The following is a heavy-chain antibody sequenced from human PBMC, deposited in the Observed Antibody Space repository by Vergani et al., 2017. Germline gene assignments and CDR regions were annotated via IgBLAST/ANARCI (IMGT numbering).Heavy chain of an antibody. V-gene: IGHV3-30-3*01. D-gene: IGHD6-6*01. CDR1: GFTLSSYA. CDR2: IPYDGSNK. J-gene: IGHJ6*03. Sequence: QVQLVESGGGVVQPGRSLRLSCAASGFTLSSYAMHWVRQAPGKGLEWVAGIPYDGSNKYYADSVKGRFTISRDNTKNTLYLQMNSLRVEDTAVYYCARGVDIAARPASRVYNYYMDVWGKGTTVTVSS. CDR3: ARGVDIAARPASRVYNYYMDV.